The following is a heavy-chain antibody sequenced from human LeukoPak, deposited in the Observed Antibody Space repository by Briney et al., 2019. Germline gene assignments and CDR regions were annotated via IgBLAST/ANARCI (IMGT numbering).Heavy chain of an antibody. Sequence: GRSLRLSCAASGFTFDDYAMHWVRQAPGKGLEWVSGISWNSGSIGYADSVKGRFTISRDNAKNSLYLQMNSLRAEDTALYYCAKGGTGTTLVFWFDPWGQGTLVTVSS. CDR3: AKGGTGTTLVFWFDP. CDR1: GFTFDDYA. J-gene: IGHJ5*02. CDR2: ISWNSGSI. D-gene: IGHD1-7*01. V-gene: IGHV3-9*01.